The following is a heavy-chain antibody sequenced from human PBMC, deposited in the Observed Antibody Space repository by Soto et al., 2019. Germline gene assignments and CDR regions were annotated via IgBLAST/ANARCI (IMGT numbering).Heavy chain of an antibody. CDR3: ARDGSFDAFDI. J-gene: IGHJ3*02. D-gene: IGHD2-15*01. Sequence: GGSLRLSCAASGFTFSSYAMHWVRQAPGKGLEYVSAISSNGGSTYYANSVKGRFTISRDNSKNTLYLQMGSLRAEDMAVYYCARDGSFDAFDIRGQGTMVTVSS. CDR2: ISSNGGST. CDR1: GFTFSSYA. V-gene: IGHV3-64*01.